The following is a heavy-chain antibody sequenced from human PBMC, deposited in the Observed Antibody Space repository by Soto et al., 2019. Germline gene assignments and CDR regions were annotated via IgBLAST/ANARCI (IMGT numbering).Heavy chain of an antibody. CDR1: GYSLTAGGYY. D-gene: IGHD6-19*01. J-gene: IGHJ5*02. V-gene: IGHV4-31*03. CDR2: FYSSGSI. Sequence: KASETLSLTCFVSGYSLTAGGYYWSWIRHHPGKGLEWIGSFYSSGSIIYNPSLRSRVSISGDTSSNQFSMSLTSVTAADTARYYCARMYSSGSGWFHPWGQGT. CDR3: ARMYSSGSGWFHP.